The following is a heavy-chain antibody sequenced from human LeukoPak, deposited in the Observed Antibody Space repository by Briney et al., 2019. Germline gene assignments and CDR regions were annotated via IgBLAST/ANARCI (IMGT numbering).Heavy chain of an antibody. D-gene: IGHD3-16*02. Sequence: GASVNVSCKVSGYTLTELSMHWVRQAPGKGLEWMGGFDPEDGETIYAQKFQGRVTMTEDTSTDTAYMELSSLRSEDTAVYYCATDSPIMITFGGVIVYWGQGTLVTVSS. J-gene: IGHJ4*02. CDR1: GYTLTELS. V-gene: IGHV1-24*01. CDR3: ATDSPIMITFGGVIVY. CDR2: FDPEDGET.